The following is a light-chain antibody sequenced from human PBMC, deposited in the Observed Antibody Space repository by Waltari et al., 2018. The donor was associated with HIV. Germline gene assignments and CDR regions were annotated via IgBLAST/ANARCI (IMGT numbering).Light chain of an antibody. CDR3: ASYTSSSTL. V-gene: IGLV2-14*03. CDR1: SSDVGGYNF. CDR2: EVT. Sequence: QSALTQPASVSGSPGQSITISCTGTSSDVGGYNFVSWFQQHPGKAPKLMISEVTHRPSGVSSRFSGSKSGNTASLTISGLQADDEADYYCASYTSSSTLFGGGTKLTVL. J-gene: IGLJ2*01.